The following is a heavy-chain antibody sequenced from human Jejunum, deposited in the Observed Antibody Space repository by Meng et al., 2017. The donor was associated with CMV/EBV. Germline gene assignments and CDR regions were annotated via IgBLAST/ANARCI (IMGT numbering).Heavy chain of an antibody. D-gene: IGHD3-22*01. J-gene: IGHJ4*02. CDR3: ARDGLNERYFDY. V-gene: IGHV7-4-1*02. CDR2: ININTGNP. CDR1: GYTFTNNN. Sequence: QVQLVQSGSELKKPGASVKGSCKASGYTFTNNNLIWVRQAPGQGPEWMGWININTGNPTYARDFTGRFVFSLDTSVSTAYLQISSLKAEDTAVYYCARDGLNERYFDYWGQGTLVTVSS.